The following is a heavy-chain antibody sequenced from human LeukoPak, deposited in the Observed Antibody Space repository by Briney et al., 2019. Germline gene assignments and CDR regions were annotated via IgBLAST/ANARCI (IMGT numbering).Heavy chain of an antibody. CDR1: GFTFSSYA. V-gene: IGHV3-30-3*01. Sequence: GGSLRLSCAASGFTFSSYAMHWVRQAPGKGLEWVAVISYDGSNKYYADSVKGRFTISRDNSKNTLYLQMSSLRAEDTAVYYCARDFRYSGYDYNDYWGQGTLVTVSS. D-gene: IGHD5-12*01. J-gene: IGHJ4*02. CDR2: ISYDGSNK. CDR3: ARDFRYSGYDYNDY.